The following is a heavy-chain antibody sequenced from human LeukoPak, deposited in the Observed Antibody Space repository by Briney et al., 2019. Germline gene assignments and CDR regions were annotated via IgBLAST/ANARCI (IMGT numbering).Heavy chain of an antibody. CDR1: GFTFSSYA. D-gene: IGHD6-19*01. CDR3: AILIAVAGPATFY. V-gene: IGHV3-23*01. Sequence: GGSLRLSCAASGFTFSSYAMSWVRQDPGKGLQWVSSISGSGDSTYYADSVKGRFTISRDNSNNTLYLQMNSLRAEDTVVYYCAILIAVAGPATFYWGQGTLVTVSS. J-gene: IGHJ4*02. CDR2: ISGSGDST.